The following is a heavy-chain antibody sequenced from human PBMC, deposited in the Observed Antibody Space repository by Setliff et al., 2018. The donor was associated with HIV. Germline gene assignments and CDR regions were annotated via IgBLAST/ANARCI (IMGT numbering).Heavy chain of an antibody. Sequence: SETLSLTCTVSGGSISSSSYYWGWVRQPPGKGLEWIGSIYYSGSTYYNPSLKSRVTIFVDTSKNQFSLKLTSVTAADTAMYYCAAFLVSPVTTQDYWGQGTPVTVSS. CDR2: IYYSGST. D-gene: IGHD4-17*01. J-gene: IGHJ4*02. V-gene: IGHV4-39*01. CDR1: GGSISSSSYY. CDR3: AAFLVSPVTTQDY.